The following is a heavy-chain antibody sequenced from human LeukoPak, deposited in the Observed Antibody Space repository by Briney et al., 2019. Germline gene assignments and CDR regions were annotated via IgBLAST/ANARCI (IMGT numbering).Heavy chain of an antibody. Sequence: GGSLRLSCAASGFTFSSYAMSWIRQAPGKGLEWVSSISTSSSHMYYADSVKGRFTISRDNAKNSLYLQMNTLRAEDTAVYYCARDDTSAHFFDYWGQGTLVTVSS. D-gene: IGHD3-10*01. CDR2: ISTSSSHM. J-gene: IGHJ4*02. CDR1: GFTFSSYA. CDR3: ARDDTSAHFFDY. V-gene: IGHV3-21*01.